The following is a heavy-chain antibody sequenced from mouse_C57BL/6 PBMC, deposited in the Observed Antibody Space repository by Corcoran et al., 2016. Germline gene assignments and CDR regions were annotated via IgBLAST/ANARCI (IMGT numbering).Heavy chain of an antibody. D-gene: IGHD2-1*01. CDR2: IYPGDGDT. V-gene: IGHV1-80*01. CDR3: ARDGNCFDWYFDV. J-gene: IGHJ1*03. CDR1: GYAFSSYW. Sequence: QVQLQQSGAELVKPGASVKISCKASGYAFSSYWMNWVKQRPGKGLEWIGQIYPGDGDTNYNGKFKGKATLTSDKSSSTAYMQLSSLTSEDSAVYFCARDGNCFDWYFDVWGTGTTVTVSS.